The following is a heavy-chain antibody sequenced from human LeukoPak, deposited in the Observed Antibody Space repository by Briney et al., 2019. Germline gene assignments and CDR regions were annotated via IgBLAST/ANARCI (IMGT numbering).Heavy chain of an antibody. Sequence: GGSLRLSCAASGFTFSSYWMSWVRQAPGKGLEWVANIKQDGSEKYYVDSVKGRFTISRDNAKNSLYLQMNSLRAEDTAVYYCAREFVDTAMVTDYWGQGTLVTVSS. V-gene: IGHV3-7*01. D-gene: IGHD5-18*01. J-gene: IGHJ4*02. CDR1: GFTFSSYW. CDR2: IKQDGSEK. CDR3: AREFVDTAMVTDY.